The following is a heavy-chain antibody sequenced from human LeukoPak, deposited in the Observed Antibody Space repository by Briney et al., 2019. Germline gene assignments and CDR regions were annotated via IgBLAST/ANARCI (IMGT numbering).Heavy chain of an antibody. J-gene: IGHJ5*02. CDR2: IYYSGST. D-gene: IGHD3-10*01. V-gene: IGHV4-39*01. CDR3: ARSGGWFDP. Sequence: SETLSLTCTVSGGSISSSSYYWVWIRQPPGQGLEWIVSIYYSGSTYYNPSLKSRVTISVDTSKNQFSLKLSSVTAADTAVYYCARSGGWFDPWGQGTLVTVSS. CDR1: GGSISSSSYY.